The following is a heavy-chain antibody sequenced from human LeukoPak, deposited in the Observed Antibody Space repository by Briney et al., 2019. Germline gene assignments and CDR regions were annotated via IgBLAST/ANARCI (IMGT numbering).Heavy chain of an antibody. CDR1: GFIFDDCA. D-gene: IGHD1-1*01. CDR3: AKVCSSWYTLES. V-gene: IGHV3-43*02. CDR2: ISGDGGTT. J-gene: IGHJ5*02. Sequence: PGASLRLSCAASGFIFDDCAMHWGRQPPGKGLEWVSLISGDGGTTSYADSVKGRFTVTRDNSKNALSLQMDRLTIDDTAFYYCAKVCSSWYTLESWGQGTMVTVFS.